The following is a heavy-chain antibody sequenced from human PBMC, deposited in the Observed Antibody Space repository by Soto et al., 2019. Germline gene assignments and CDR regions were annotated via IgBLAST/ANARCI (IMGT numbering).Heavy chain of an antibody. CDR1: GFTFSSYS. D-gene: IGHD3-16*02. Sequence: PGGSLRLSCAASGFTFSSYSMNWVRQAPGKGLEWVSYISSSSSTIYYADSVKGRFTISRDNAKNSLYLQMNSLRDEDTAVYYCARSYVWGSYRYLPPYFDYWGQGTLVTVSS. CDR2: ISSSSSTI. J-gene: IGHJ4*02. CDR3: ARSYVWGSYRYLPPYFDY. V-gene: IGHV3-48*02.